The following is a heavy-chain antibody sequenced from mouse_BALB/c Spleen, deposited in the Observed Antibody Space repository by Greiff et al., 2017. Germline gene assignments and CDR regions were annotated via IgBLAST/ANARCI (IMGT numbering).Heavy chain of an antibody. Sequence: LVKTGASVKISCKASGYSFTGYYMHWVKQSHGKSLEWIGYISCYNGATSYNQKFKGKATFTVDTSSSTAYMQFNSLTSEDSAVYYCARTTMITTGFDYWGQGTTLTVSS. V-gene: IGHV1S34*01. CDR3: ARTTMITTGFDY. CDR1: GYSFTGYY. J-gene: IGHJ2*01. CDR2: ISCYNGAT. D-gene: IGHD2-4*01.